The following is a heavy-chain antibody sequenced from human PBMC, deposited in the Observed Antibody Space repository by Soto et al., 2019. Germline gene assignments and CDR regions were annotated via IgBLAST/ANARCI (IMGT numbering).Heavy chain of an antibody. CDR3: VMVDNYVTPTPQDV. V-gene: IGHV1-18*01. Sequence: QVQLVQSGDEVKKPGAQWRSPSRPPVTSLSTIVLAWWQRAPGKGLEWMGGSSPYTGNTHPATKVQGRLTMTTDTSTSTAYMDLGSLTSDDTAVYYCVMVDNYVTPTPQDVWGQGTTVTVSS. CDR1: VTSLSTIV. D-gene: IGHD3-16*01. J-gene: IGHJ6*02. CDR2: SSPYTGNT.